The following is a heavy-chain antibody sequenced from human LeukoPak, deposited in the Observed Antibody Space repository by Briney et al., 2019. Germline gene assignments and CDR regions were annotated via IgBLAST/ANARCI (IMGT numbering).Heavy chain of an antibody. J-gene: IGHJ2*01. V-gene: IGHV3-30-3*01. CDR1: GFTFSSYA. Sequence: GGSLRLSCAASGFTFSSYAMHWVRQAPGKGLEWVAVISYDGSNKYYADSVKGRFTISRDSSKNTLYLQMNSLRAEDTAVYYCARDSTGYWYFDLWGRGTLVSVSS. CDR3: ARDSTGYWYFDL. D-gene: IGHD3-3*02. CDR2: ISYDGSNK.